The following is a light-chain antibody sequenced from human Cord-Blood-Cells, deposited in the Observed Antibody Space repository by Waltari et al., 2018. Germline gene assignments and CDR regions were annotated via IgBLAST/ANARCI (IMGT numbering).Light chain of an antibody. Sequence: QSALTQPASVSGSPGQSITISCTGTSSDVGGYNYVSWYQQHPGKAPKLMIYDVSNRPSGFSNRFSASKSGNTASLTISGLQAEDEADYYCSSYTSSSTDVVFGGGTKLTVL. CDR1: SSDVGGYNY. CDR3: SSYTSSSTDVV. J-gene: IGLJ2*01. CDR2: DVS. V-gene: IGLV2-14*01.